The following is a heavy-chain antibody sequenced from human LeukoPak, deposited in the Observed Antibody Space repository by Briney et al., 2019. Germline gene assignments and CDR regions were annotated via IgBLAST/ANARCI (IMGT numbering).Heavy chain of an antibody. CDR2: INHSGST. J-gene: IGHJ4*02. D-gene: IGHD3-22*01. CDR3: ARGLENYYDSSGQTPYYFDY. CDR1: GGSFRGYY. V-gene: IGHV4-34*01. Sequence: PSETLSLTCAVYGGSFRGYYWSWIRQPPGKGLEWIGEINHSGSTNYNPSLKSRVTISVDTSKNQFSLKLSSVTAADTAVYYCARGLENYYDSSGQTPYYFDYWGQGTLVTVSS.